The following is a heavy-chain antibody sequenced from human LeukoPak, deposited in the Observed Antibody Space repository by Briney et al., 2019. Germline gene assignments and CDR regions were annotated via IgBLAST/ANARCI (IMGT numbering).Heavy chain of an antibody. CDR1: GYTLTELS. V-gene: IGHV1-24*01. CDR3: ATPAGGSGYDYYFDY. D-gene: IGHD5-12*01. Sequence: ASVKVSFKVSGYTLTELSMHWVRQAPGKGLEWMGGFDPEDGETIYAQKFQGRVTMTEDTSTDTAYMELSSLRSEDTAVYYCATPAGGSGYDYYFDYWGQGTLVTVSS. J-gene: IGHJ4*02. CDR2: FDPEDGET.